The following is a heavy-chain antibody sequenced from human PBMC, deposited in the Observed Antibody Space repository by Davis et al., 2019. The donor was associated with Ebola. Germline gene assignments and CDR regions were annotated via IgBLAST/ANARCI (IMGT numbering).Heavy chain of an antibody. CDR3: ARGETFSGWYVY. V-gene: IGHV1-2*02. D-gene: IGHD6-19*01. CDR1: GYTFTGYY. Sequence: ASVKVSCKASGYTFTGYYMHWVRQAPGQGLEWMGWINPNSGGTNYAQKLQGRVTMTTDTSTSTAYMELRSLRSDDTAVYYCARGETFSGWYVYWGQGTLVTVSS. CDR2: INPNSGGT. J-gene: IGHJ4*02.